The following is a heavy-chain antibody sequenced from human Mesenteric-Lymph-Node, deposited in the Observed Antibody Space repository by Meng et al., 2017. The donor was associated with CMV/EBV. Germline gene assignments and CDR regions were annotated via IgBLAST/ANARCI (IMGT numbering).Heavy chain of an antibody. Sequence: ASVKVSCKASGYTFTTYGISWVRQAPGEGLEWMGWISPYNGDTNYAQRLQGRVTLTTDTSTTTAYMELRSLRSDDTAVYYCGRGGLQYLDGTDVGGQGTTVTVSS. CDR1: GYTFTTYG. D-gene: IGHD4-11*01. V-gene: IGHV1-18*01. CDR2: ISPYNGDT. CDR3: GRGGLQYLDGTDV. J-gene: IGHJ6*02.